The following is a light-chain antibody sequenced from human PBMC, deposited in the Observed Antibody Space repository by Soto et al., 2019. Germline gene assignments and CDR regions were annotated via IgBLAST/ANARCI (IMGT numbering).Light chain of an antibody. V-gene: IGLV2-14*01. CDR2: EVS. CDR1: SSDVGGYNY. CDR3: SSYTSSSTRV. Sequence: QSALTQPASVSGSPGQSITISCTGTSSDVGGYNYVSWYQQHPGKAPKLMIYEVSNRPSGVSNRFSGSKSGNKASLTMSGLQAEDEAYYYCSSYTSSSTRVFGGGTKLTVL. J-gene: IGLJ3*02.